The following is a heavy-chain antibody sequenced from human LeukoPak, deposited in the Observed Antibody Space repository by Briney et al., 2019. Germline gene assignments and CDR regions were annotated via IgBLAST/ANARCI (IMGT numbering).Heavy chain of an antibody. Sequence: PSETLSLTCTVPGGSISSYYWSWIRPPPGKGLEWIGYIYYSGSTNYNPSLKSRVTISVDTSKNQFSLKLSSVTAADTAVYYCARIRGVARGGWFDPWGQGTLVTVPS. J-gene: IGHJ5*02. D-gene: IGHD3-3*01. CDR3: ARIRGVARGGWFDP. CDR1: GGSISSYY. CDR2: IYYSGST. V-gene: IGHV4-59*01.